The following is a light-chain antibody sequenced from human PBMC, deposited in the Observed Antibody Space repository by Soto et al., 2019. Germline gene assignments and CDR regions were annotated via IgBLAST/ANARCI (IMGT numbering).Light chain of an antibody. CDR2: GAS. J-gene: IGKJ1*01. V-gene: IGKV3-20*01. CDR3: QQYGSSPQT. CDR1: QSVSSSY. Sequence: EIVLTQSPGTLSLSPGERATLSCRASQSVSSSYLAWYQQKPGQAPRLLIYGASSRATGIPDRFSGSGSGKDFTLTISRLEPEGFAVYYCQQYGSSPQTFGQGTKVDIK.